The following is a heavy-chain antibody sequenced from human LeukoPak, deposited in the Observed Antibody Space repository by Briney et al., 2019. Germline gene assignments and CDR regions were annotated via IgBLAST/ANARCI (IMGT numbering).Heavy chain of an antibody. D-gene: IGHD3-10*02. Sequence: ASVKASCKASGYTFTGYYMHWVRQAPGQGLEWMGGFDPEDGETIYAQKFQGRVTMTEDTSTDTAYMELSSLRSEDTAVYYCATGLVQGVLYWGQGTLVTVSS. CDR3: ATGLVQGVLY. CDR2: FDPEDGET. CDR1: GYTFTGYY. J-gene: IGHJ4*02. V-gene: IGHV1-24*01.